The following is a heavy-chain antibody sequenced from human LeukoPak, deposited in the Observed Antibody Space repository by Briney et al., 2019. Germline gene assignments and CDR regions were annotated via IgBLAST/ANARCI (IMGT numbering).Heavy chain of an antibody. CDR3: ARAPGYSSGLYYFDY. CDR1: GFTFSSYA. J-gene: IGHJ4*02. V-gene: IGHV3-30*04. D-gene: IGHD6-19*01. Sequence: SGGSLRLSCAASGFTFSSYAMHWVRQAPGKGLEWVAVISYDGSNKYYADSVKGRFTISRDNSKNTLYLQMTSLRAEDTAVYYCARAPGYSSGLYYFDYWGQGTLVTVSS. CDR2: ISYDGSNK.